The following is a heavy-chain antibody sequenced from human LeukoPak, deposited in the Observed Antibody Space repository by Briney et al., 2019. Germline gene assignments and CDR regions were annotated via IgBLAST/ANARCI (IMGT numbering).Heavy chain of an antibody. CDR2: IRYDGSNK. CDR1: GFTFSSYG. J-gene: IGHJ1*01. D-gene: IGHD6-13*01. CDR3: AKESSVVAAAGTIAEYFQH. V-gene: IGHV3-30*02. Sequence: GGSLRLSCAASGFTFSSYGMHWVRQAPGKGLEWVAFIRYDGSNKYYADSVKGRFTISRDNSKNTLYLQMNSLRAEDTAVYYCAKESSVVAAAGTIAEYFQHWGQGTLVTVSS.